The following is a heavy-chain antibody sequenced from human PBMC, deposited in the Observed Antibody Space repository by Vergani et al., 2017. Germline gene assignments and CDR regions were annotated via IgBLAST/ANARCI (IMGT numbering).Heavy chain of an antibody. CDR3: AXSWNFGRRDWFDS. V-gene: IGHV1-2*02. D-gene: IGHD3-10*01. J-gene: IGHJ5*01. CDR1: ESTFSDYN. Sequence: QVQLMQSGPVMKKPGGSMEVSCQASESTFSDYNIHWVRQAPGQGLQWMGWISPKTGDTDYLQRFQDRVTMTRDASTKTVYLKMTRLTSDDTAIYYYAXSWNFGRRDWFDSWGPGTLVTVSS. CDR2: ISPKTGDT.